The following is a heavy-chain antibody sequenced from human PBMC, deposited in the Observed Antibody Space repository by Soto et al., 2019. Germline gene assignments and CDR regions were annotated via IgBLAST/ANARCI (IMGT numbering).Heavy chain of an antibody. CDR1: GLTVSSKY. V-gene: IGHV3-53*01. D-gene: IGHD3-22*01. Sequence: GGSLRLSCAASGLTVSSKYMSWVRQAPGKGLEWVSVIYSGGNTKYADSVKGRFTISTDNSKNTLYLQMNSLRAEDTAMYYCARDQGGSSSGYFHYWGQGTLVTVAA. CDR3: ARDQGGSSSGYFHY. J-gene: IGHJ4*02. CDR2: IYSGGNT.